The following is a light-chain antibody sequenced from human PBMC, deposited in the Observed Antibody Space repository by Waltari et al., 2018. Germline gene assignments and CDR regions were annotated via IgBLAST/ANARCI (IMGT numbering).Light chain of an antibody. CDR1: SSAVGNFKY. CDR3: CSYVDTWV. J-gene: IGLJ3*02. Sequence: QSALTQPASVSGSPGQSITISCTATSSAVGNFKYFSWYQQQPGKAPKLMIYEDSKRAAAVSNRYSGSKSANSASLTISGPQAEDEGDYYSCSYVDTWVFGGGTKLTVL. CDR2: EDS. V-gene: IGLV2-23*01.